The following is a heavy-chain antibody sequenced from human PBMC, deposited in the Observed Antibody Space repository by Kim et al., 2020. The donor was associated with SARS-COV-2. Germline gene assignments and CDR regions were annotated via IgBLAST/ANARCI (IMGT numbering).Heavy chain of an antibody. D-gene: IGHD3-22*01. CDR3: ARNTHDSSGYYSDS. Sequence: YNWALKSRVTVSEDTSKNQFSMTLSSVTAADTALDYCARNTHDSSGYYSDSWGQGTLVTVSS. V-gene: IGHV4-31*02. J-gene: IGHJ5*01.